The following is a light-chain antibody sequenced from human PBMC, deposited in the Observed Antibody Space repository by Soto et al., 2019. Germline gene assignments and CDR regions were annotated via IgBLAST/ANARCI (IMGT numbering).Light chain of an antibody. CDR1: QSVSSSY. CDR3: QQYGSSPYT. Sequence: AXXXXXPGXRATLSCGXSQSVSSSYLAWYQQKPGLAPRLLIYDASSRATGIPDRFSGSGSGTDFTLTISRLEPEDFAVYYCQQYGSSPYTFGQGTKLEIK. V-gene: IGKV3D-20*01. J-gene: IGKJ2*01. CDR2: DAS.